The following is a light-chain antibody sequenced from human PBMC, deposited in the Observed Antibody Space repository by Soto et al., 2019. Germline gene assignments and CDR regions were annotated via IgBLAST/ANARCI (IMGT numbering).Light chain of an antibody. CDR1: QSVSSDY. CDR3: QQYGSSPGYT. V-gene: IGKV3-20*01. CDR2: GAS. J-gene: IGKJ2*01. Sequence: EIVLTQSPGTLSLSPGERATLSCRASQSVSSDYLAWYQQKPGQAPRLLIYGASSRAPGIPDRFSGSGSGTDFTLIINRLEPEDFAVYYCQQYGSSPGYTFGQGTKLEIK.